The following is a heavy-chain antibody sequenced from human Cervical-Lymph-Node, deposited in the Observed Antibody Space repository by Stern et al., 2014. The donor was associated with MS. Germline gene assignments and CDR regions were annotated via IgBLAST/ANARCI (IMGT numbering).Heavy chain of an antibody. J-gene: IGHJ6*02. CDR1: GGSITSGNYY. V-gene: IGHV4-30-4*01. CDR3: ATKEASEYYYGTDV. Sequence: QVQLQESGPGLVKPSQTLSLTCIVSGGSITSGNYYLTWIRQPPGKGLEWIGHIHYTGVTYYNPSLNSRVSMSVDTSMNRFSLQLTSVSAKDTAVYYCATKEASEYYYGTDVWGQGTTVTVSS. CDR2: IHYTGVT.